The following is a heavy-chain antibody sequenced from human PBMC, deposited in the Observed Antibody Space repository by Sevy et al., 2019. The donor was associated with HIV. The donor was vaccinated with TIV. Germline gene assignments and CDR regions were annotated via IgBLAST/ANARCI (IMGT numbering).Heavy chain of an antibody. CDR2: IYYSGST. D-gene: IGHD5-12*01. CDR1: GGSVSSGSYY. J-gene: IGHJ3*02. V-gene: IGHV4-61*01. CDR3: ARGGEYSGYDLEAFDI. Sequence: SETLPLTCTVSGGSVSSGSYYWSWIRQPPGKGLEWIGYIYYSGSTNYNPSLKSRVTISVDTSKNQFSLKLSSVTAADTAVYYCARGGEYSGYDLEAFDIWGQGTMVTVSS.